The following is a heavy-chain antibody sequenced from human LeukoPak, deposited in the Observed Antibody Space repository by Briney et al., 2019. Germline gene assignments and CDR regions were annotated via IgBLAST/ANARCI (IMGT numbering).Heavy chain of an antibody. D-gene: IGHD6-13*01. V-gene: IGHV3-48*01. Sequence: GGSLRLPCAASGFTFSSYSMNWVRQAPGKGLEWVSYISSSSSTIYYADSVKGRFTISRDNAKNSLYLQMNSLRAEDTAVYYCARGIAAAEYWGQGTLVTVSS. J-gene: IGHJ4*02. CDR1: GFTFSSYS. CDR3: ARGIAAAEY. CDR2: ISSSSSTI.